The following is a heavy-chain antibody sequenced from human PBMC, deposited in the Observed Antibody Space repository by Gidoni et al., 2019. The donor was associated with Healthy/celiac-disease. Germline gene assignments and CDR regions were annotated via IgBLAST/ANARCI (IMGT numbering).Heavy chain of an antibody. V-gene: IGHV3-9*01. CDR1: GLSFDDYA. D-gene: IGHD3-3*01. CDR3: AKGRSLTIFGVASDY. CDR2: ISWNSGSI. Sequence: EVQLVESGGGLVQPGRSLRLSCAASGLSFDDYAMHWVRHAPGKGLELVSGISWNSGSIGYADSVKGRFTISRDNAKNSLYLQMNSLRAEDTALYYCAKGRSLTIFGVASDYWGQGTLVTVSS. J-gene: IGHJ4*02.